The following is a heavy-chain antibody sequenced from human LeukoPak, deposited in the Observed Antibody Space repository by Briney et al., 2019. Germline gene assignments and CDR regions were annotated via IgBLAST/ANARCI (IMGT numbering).Heavy chain of an antibody. CDR3: TKRGTVTTFGHCDF. Sequence: GGSLRLSCAASGFTFSNYAMRWVRQAPGKGLEWVSTISDNGRSTYYADSVKGRFTISRDNSKNTLYLQMNSLRAEDTAVYYCTKRGTVTTFGHCDFWGQGTLVTVSS. V-gene: IGHV3-23*01. CDR2: ISDNGRST. CDR1: GFTFSNYA. J-gene: IGHJ4*02. D-gene: IGHD4-17*01.